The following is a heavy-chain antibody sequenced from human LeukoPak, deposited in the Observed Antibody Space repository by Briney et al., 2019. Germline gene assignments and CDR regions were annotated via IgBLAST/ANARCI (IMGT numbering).Heavy chain of an antibody. D-gene: IGHD6-25*01. V-gene: IGHV3-7*01. Sequence: GGSLRLSCAASGFTFSSHWMSWVRQAPGKGLEWVANIKQDGSEKYYVDSVKGRFTISRDNAKNSLYLQMNSLRAEDTAVYYRERGERIRSHYSVFCGERALVTVSS. J-gene: IGHJ4*02. CDR1: GFTFSSHW. CDR3: ERGERIRSHYSVF. CDR2: IKQDGSEK.